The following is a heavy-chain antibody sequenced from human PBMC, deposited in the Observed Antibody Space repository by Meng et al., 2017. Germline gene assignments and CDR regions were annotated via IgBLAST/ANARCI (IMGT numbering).Heavy chain of an antibody. J-gene: IGHJ4*02. V-gene: IGHV3-7*01. CDR1: GFTFSSYW. D-gene: IGHD6-13*01. Sequence: LKISCAASGFTFSSYWMSWVRLPPGKGLDWVANIKQDESEKYYVDSVKGRFTISRDNAKNSLYLQMNSLRAEDTAVYYCARLNTAAYRRDFDYWGQGTLVTVSS. CDR3: ARLNTAAYRRDFDY. CDR2: IKQDESEK.